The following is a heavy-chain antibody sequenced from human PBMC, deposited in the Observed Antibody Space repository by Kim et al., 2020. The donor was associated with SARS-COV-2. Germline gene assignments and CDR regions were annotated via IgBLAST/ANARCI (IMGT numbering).Heavy chain of an antibody. Sequence: SETLSLTCTVSGASVSSHYCIWIRQSPGKGLECIGYVYYSGSTNYNPSLKSRVTISVATSKNQFSLNLNSVTAAATAEYYCWRATCIGDVDYCGQGTLVT. CDR2: VYYSGST. CDR3: WRATCIGDVDY. D-gene: IGHD1-26*01. J-gene: IGHJ4*02. V-gene: IGHV4-59*02. CDR1: GASVSSHY.